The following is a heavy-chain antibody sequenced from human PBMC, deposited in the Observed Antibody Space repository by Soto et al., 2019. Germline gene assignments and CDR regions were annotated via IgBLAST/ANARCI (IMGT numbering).Heavy chain of an antibody. V-gene: IGHV3-30*18. D-gene: IGHD5-18*01. CDR1: GFTFSSYG. Sequence: PVGSLRLSCAASGFTFSSYGMHWVRQAPGKGLEWVAVISYDGSNKYYADSVKGRFTISRDNSKNTLYLQMNSLRAEDTAVYYCAKDSHLYGYQCPADYWGQGTLVTVSS. CDR2: ISYDGSNK. J-gene: IGHJ4*02. CDR3: AKDSHLYGYQCPADY.